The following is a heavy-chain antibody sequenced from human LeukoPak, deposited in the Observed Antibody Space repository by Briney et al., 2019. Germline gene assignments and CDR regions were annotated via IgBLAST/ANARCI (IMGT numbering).Heavy chain of an antibody. Sequence: SVKVSCKASGGTFSSYAISWVRQAPGQGLEWMGGIIPIFGTANYAQKFQGRVTITADESTSTAYMELSSLRPEDTAVYYCARPLSGYSSSWFDPWGQGTLVTVSS. CDR2: IIPIFGTA. D-gene: IGHD6-13*01. CDR3: ARPLSGYSSSWFDP. J-gene: IGHJ5*02. V-gene: IGHV1-69*13. CDR1: GGTFSSYA.